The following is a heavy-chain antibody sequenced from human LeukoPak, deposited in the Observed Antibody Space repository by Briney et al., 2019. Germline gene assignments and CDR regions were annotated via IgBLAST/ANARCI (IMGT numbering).Heavy chain of an antibody. CDR1: GGSISSYY. D-gene: IGHD2-15*01. CDR3: ARGYCSGGSCYPHDAFDI. Sequence: SETLSLTCTVSGGSISSYYWSWLRQPPGKGLEWIGYIYYSGSTNYNPSLKSRVTISVDTSKNQFSLKLSSVTAADTAVYYCARGYCSGGSCYPHDAFDIWGQGTMVTVSS. V-gene: IGHV4-59*01. J-gene: IGHJ3*02. CDR2: IYYSGST.